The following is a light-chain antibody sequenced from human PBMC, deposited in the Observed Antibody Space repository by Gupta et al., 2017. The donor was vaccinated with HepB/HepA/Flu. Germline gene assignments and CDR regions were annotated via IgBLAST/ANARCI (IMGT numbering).Light chain of an antibody. Sequence: DIVMTQSPDSLTVSLGERATINCKSSQSVLYSSNNKNYLAWYQQKPGQPPRLLIYWASTRESAVPDRFRGSRSGTDFTLTISSLLAEHVAVYYFQRESSTPRTFGQGTKLELQ. J-gene: IGKJ1*01. CDR2: WAS. CDR1: QSVLYSSNNKNY. V-gene: IGKV4-1*01. CDR3: QRESSTPRT.